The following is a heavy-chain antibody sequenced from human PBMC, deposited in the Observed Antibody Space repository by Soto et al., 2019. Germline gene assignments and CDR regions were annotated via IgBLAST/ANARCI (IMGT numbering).Heavy chain of an antibody. D-gene: IGHD6-19*01. V-gene: IGHV4-4*07. CDR2: IYTSGST. CDR1: GGSISSYY. Sequence: PSETLSLTCTVSGGSISSYYWSWIRQPAGKGLEWIGRIYTSGSTNYNPSLKSRVTMSVDTSKNQFSLKLSSVTAADTAVYYCARADVAGTDYYYYYGTDVWGQGTTVTVSS. J-gene: IGHJ6*02. CDR3: ARADVAGTDYYYYYGTDV.